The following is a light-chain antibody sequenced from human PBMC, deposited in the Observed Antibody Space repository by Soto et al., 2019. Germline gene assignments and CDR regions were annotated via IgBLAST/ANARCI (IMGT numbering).Light chain of an antibody. CDR3: SSHAGIINVV. J-gene: IGLJ3*02. CDR1: SSDVGGYNY. CDR2: EVT. V-gene: IGLV2-8*01. Sequence: QSALTQPPSASGSPGQSVTISCTGTSSDVGGYNYVSWYQQHPGKAPKLIIYEVTKRPSGVPDRFSGPKSGNTASLTVSGLLAEDEADYYCSSHAGIINVVFGGGTKVTVL.